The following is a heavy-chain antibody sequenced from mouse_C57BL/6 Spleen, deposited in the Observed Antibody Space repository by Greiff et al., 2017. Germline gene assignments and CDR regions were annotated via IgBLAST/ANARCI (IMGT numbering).Heavy chain of an antibody. D-gene: IGHD2-3*01. CDR2: INPSTGGT. CDR3: ARNDGYYAMDY. V-gene: IGHV1-42*01. CDR1: GYSFTGYY. Sequence: EVKLVESGPELVKPGASVKISCKASGYSFTGYYMNWVKQSPEKSLEWIGEINPSTGGTTYNQKFKAKATLTVDKSSSTAYMQLKSLTSEDSAVYYCARNDGYYAMDYWGQGTSVTVSA. J-gene: IGHJ4*01.